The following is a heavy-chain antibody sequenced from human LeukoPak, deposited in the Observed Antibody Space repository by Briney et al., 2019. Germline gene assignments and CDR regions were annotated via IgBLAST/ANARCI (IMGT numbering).Heavy chain of an antibody. CDR2: IYYSGST. Sequence: SQTLSLTCTVPGGSISSGGYYWSWIRQHPGKGLEWIGYIYYSGSTYYNPSLKSRVTISVDTSKNQFSLKLSSVTAADTAVYYCARGSGGGELSSFDYWGQGTLVTVSS. J-gene: IGHJ4*02. CDR3: ARGSGGGELSSFDY. D-gene: IGHD3-16*02. CDR1: GGSISSGGYY. V-gene: IGHV4-31*03.